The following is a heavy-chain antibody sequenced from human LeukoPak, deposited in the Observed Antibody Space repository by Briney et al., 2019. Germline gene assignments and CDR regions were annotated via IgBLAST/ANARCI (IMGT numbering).Heavy chain of an antibody. Sequence: GGSLRLSCAASGFTFSGSAMHWVRQASGKGLEWVGRIRSKANSYATAYAASVKGRFTISRDDSKNTAYLQMNSLQTEDTAVYYCAREAAIAPAGGKYYYYGMDVWGQGTTVTVS. V-gene: IGHV3-73*01. J-gene: IGHJ6*02. CDR3: AREAAIAPAGGKYYYYGMDV. D-gene: IGHD6-13*01. CDR1: GFTFSGSA. CDR2: IRSKANSYAT.